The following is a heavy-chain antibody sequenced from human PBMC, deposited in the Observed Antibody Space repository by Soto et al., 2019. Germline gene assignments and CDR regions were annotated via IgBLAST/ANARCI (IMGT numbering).Heavy chain of an antibody. CDR3: VSPFGAGTRSYYHL. J-gene: IGHJ1*01. V-gene: IGHV1-69*13. CDR2: IIPIFGTA. CDR1: GGTFSSYA. Sequence: GASVKVSCKAPGGTFSSYAISWVRQAPGQGLEWMGGIIPIFGTANYAQKFQGRVTITADESTSTAYMELSSLRSEDTAVYYFVSPFGAGTRSYYHLWGQGTMVIVSP. D-gene: IGHD6-19*01.